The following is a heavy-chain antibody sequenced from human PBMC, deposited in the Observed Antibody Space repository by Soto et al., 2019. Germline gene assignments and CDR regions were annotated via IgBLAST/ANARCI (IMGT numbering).Heavy chain of an antibody. D-gene: IGHD2-2*01. Sequence: GGSVRLSCAASGFSISDYWMSWVRQAPGKGLEWVANIKRDGSEKYYVDSVKGRFTISRDNAKNSLYLQMNSLRADDTAVYYCARDRDLAVPAAVIYFDSWGQGTLVTVSS. V-gene: IGHV3-7*01. J-gene: IGHJ4*02. CDR1: GFSISDYW. CDR2: IKRDGSEK. CDR3: ARDRDLAVPAAVIYFDS.